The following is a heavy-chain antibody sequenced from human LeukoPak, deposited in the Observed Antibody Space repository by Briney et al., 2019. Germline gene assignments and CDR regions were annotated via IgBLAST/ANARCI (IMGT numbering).Heavy chain of an antibody. D-gene: IGHD3-9*01. CDR2: INGSGGST. J-gene: IGHJ4*02. V-gene: IGHV3-23*01. CDR1: GFTFSSYA. CDR3: AKDLRQLSSVLRYFGWDPRSDGFDY. Sequence: WGTLRLSCAASGFTFSSYAMSWVRQAPGKGLEWVSAINGSGGSTYYADLVKGRFTISRTNTKNTLYLQMNRLRDEDTAVYYCAKDLRQLSSVLRYFGWDPRSDGFDYGGQGTLVTVSS.